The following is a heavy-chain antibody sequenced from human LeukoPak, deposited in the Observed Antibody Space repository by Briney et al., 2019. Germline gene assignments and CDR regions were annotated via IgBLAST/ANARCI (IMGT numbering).Heavy chain of an antibody. CDR1: GFTFSSHW. V-gene: IGHV3-74*01. Sequence: GGSLRLSCATSGFTFSSHWMNWVRQAPGKGLLWVSRINGDGTTTTYADSVKGRFTIPRDNAENTLYLQMNSLRDEDTAVYYCARLRPYQNGGGFDPWGQGTLVTVSS. D-gene: IGHD2-2*01. CDR2: INGDGTTT. CDR3: ARLRPYQNGGGFDP. J-gene: IGHJ5*02.